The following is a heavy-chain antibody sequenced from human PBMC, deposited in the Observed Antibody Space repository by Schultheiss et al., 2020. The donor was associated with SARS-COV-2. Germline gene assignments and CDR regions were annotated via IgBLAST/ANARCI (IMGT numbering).Heavy chain of an antibody. CDR1: GFTFSSYS. CDR3: VSLSDYGMDV. V-gene: IGHV3-21*01. Sequence: GGSLRLSCAASGFTFSSYSMNWVRQAPGKGLEWVSAISGSGGSTYYADSVKGRFTISRDNAKNSLYLQMNSLRAEDTAVYYCVSLSDYGMDVWGQGTTVTVSS. J-gene: IGHJ6*02. CDR2: ISGSGGST.